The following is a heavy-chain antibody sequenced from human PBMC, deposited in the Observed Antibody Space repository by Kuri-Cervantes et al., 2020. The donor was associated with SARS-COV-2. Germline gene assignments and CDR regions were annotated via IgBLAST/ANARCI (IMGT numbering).Heavy chain of an antibody. D-gene: IGHD5-12*01. J-gene: IGHJ3*02. V-gene: IGHV3-7*03. CDR2: IKQDGSEK. CDR1: GFTFSSYW. CDR3: AKLVATNDVFDI. Sequence: GGSLRLSCAASGFTFSSYWMSWVRQAPGKGLEWVANIKQDGSEKYYVDSVKGRFTISRDNAKNSLYLQMNSLRAEDMALHYCAKLVATNDVFDIWGQGTMVTVSS.